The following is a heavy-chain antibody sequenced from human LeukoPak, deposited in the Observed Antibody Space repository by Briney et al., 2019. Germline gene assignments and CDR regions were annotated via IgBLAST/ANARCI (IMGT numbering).Heavy chain of an antibody. CDR1: GYTFTSYD. Sequence: ASVKVSCKASGYTFTSYDINWVRQATGQGLEWMGWMNPNSGNTGYAQKFQGRVTMTRNTSISIAYMKLSSLRSEDTAVYYCARSYGSGTPYYYYGMDVWGQGTTVTVSS. J-gene: IGHJ6*02. CDR2: MNPNSGNT. CDR3: ARSYGSGTPYYYYGMDV. D-gene: IGHD3-10*01. V-gene: IGHV1-8*01.